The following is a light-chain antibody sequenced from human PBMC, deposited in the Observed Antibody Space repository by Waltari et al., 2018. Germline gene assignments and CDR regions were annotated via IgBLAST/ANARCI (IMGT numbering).Light chain of an antibody. J-gene: IGKJ3*01. Sequence: DVQMTQSPSSLSASVGDTVTITYRTSQNIDGRLTWLQQKPGKAPELLIYGTSILRGGVPSRFSGSGSGTNFTLTIYNLQPEDFAAYYCQQYYTFPRLSFGPGTTFDV. CDR3: QQYYTFPRLS. V-gene: IGKV1-39*01. CDR2: GTS. CDR1: QNIDGR.